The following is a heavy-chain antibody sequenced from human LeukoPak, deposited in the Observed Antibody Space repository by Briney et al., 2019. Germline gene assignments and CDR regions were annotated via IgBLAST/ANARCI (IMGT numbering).Heavy chain of an antibody. D-gene: IGHD4-11*01. J-gene: IGHJ5*02. CDR1: GFTFDDYA. V-gene: IGHV3-9*01. CDR3: ARTVYSNYAWFDP. CDR2: ISWNSGSI. Sequence: GRPLRLSCAASGFTFDDYAMHWVRQAPGKGLEWVSGISWNSGSIGYADSVKGRFTISRDNAKNSLYLQMNSLRAEDTALYYCARTVYSNYAWFDPWGQGTLVTVSS.